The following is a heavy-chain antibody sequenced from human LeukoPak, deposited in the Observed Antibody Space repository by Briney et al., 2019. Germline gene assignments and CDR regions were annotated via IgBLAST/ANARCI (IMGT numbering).Heavy chain of an antibody. Sequence: GGSLRLSCEGSGFTFGDYGMSWVRQAPGKGPEWVAGISWNADSTGYPDSVKGRFTISRDNAKNSLYLQMNSLRVEDTAFYYCGRDRQGITGTECFDPWGQGILVTVSS. D-gene: IGHD1-20*01. V-gene: IGHV3-20*04. CDR1: GFTFGDYG. CDR2: ISWNADST. CDR3: GRDRQGITGTECFDP. J-gene: IGHJ5*02.